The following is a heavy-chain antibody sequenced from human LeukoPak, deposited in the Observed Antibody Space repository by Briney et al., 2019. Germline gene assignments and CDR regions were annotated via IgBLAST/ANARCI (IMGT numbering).Heavy chain of an antibody. D-gene: IGHD6-19*01. CDR3: AKERRIAVAKPLDY. V-gene: IGHV3-23*01. Sequence: QTGGSLRLSCAASGFTFSSYAMSWVRQAPGKGLEWVSAISGSGGSTYYADSVKGRFTISRDNSKNTLYLQMNSLRAEDTAVYYCAKERRIAVAKPLDYWGQGTLVTVSS. CDR2: ISGSGGST. CDR1: GFTFSSYA. J-gene: IGHJ4*02.